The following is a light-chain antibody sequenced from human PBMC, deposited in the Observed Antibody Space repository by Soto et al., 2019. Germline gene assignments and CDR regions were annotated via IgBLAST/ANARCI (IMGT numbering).Light chain of an antibody. J-gene: IGLJ1*01. CDR2: EGT. V-gene: IGLV2-23*01. Sequence: QSVLTQPASVSASPGQSITIPCTGTSSDVGSYNLVSWSQQHPGKVPKLLIYEGTKRPSGLSDRFSGSKSGTTASLTISGLQDEDEAHYYCYSYAGENLYVFGTGTKV. CDR3: YSYAGENLYV. CDR1: SSDVGSYNL.